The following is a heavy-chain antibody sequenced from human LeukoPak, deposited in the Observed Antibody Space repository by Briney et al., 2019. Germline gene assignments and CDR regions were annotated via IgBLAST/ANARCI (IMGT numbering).Heavy chain of an antibody. J-gene: IGHJ4*02. CDR3: ARDRDGYGHFDY. CDR1: GGSISGYY. V-gene: IGHV4-59*01. D-gene: IGHD5-24*01. CDR2: IYYSGST. Sequence: SETLSLTCTVSGGSISGYYWGWLRQPPGKGLEWIGYIYYSGSTNYNPSLKSRVTISVDTSKNQFSLKLSSVTAADTAVYYCARDRDGYGHFDYWGQGTLVTVSS.